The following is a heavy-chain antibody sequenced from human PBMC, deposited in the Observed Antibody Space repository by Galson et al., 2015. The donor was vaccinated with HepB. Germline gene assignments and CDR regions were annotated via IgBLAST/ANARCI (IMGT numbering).Heavy chain of an antibody. D-gene: IGHD5-12*01. CDR3: ARGMSGGYDPHYFDY. CDR2: ISYSGST. V-gene: IGHV4-31*03. Sequence: TLSLTCTVSGGSIKSRGNYWTWIRQHPGKGLEWLGFISYSGSTYYNPSLKSRVTISIDTSKNQFSLKLNSVTAADTAMYYCARGMSGGYDPHYFDYWGQGTLVTVSS. J-gene: IGHJ4*02. CDR1: GGSIKSRGNY.